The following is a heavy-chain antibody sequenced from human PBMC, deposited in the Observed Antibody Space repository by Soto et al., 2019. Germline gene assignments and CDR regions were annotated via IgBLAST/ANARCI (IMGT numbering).Heavy chain of an antibody. CDR2: IVVGSGNT. J-gene: IGHJ6*02. D-gene: IGHD2-21*02. Sequence: GASVKVSCKASGFTFTSSAVQWVRQARGQRLEWIGWIVVGSGNTNYAQKFQERVTITRDMSTSTAYMELSSLRSEDTAVYYCAADDCGGDCYFRVNYYYYGMDVWGQGTTVTLSS. CDR3: AADDCGGDCYFRVNYYYYGMDV. V-gene: IGHV1-58*01. CDR1: GFTFTSSA.